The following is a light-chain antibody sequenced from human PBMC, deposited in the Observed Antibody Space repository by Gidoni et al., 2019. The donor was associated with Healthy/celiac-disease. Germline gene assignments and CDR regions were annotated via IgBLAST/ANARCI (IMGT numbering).Light chain of an antibody. CDR3: MQARQTPRT. CDR2: LGS. V-gene: IGKV2-28*01. CDR1: QSLLHSNGYNY. Sequence: DIVITQSPLSLPVTPGEPASLSCRSSQSLLHSNGYNYLDWYLQKPGQSPQLLIYLGSNRASGVPDRFSGSGSGTDFTLKISRVEAEDVGVYYCMQARQTPRTFGQGTKLEIK. J-gene: IGKJ2*01.